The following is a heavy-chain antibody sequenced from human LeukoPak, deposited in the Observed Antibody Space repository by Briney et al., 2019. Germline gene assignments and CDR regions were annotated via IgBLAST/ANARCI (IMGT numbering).Heavy chain of an antibody. CDR3: ASLWSAVAGSAGMDV. J-gene: IGHJ6*02. V-gene: IGHV3-30-3*01. CDR1: GFTFSSYT. D-gene: IGHD6-19*01. CDR2: ISYDGSNK. Sequence: PGGSLRLSCAASGFTFSSYTMHWVRQAPGKGLEWVAVISYDGSNKYYTDSVKGRFTISRDNSKNTLYLQMNSLRAEDTAVYYCASLWSAVAGSAGMDVWGQGTTVTVSS.